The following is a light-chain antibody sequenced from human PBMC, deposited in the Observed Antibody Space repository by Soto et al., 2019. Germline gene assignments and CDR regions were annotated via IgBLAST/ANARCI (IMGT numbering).Light chain of an antibody. CDR1: QSISSC. CDR3: QEYNSYPST. CDR2: DAS. J-gene: IGKJ1*01. V-gene: IGKV1-5*01. Sequence: DSQMTQYPSTLSASVGDRVTMTCRASQSISSCLAWYQQKPGKAPKLLIYDASSLESGGPSRFRGSGSATEFTLTLSSRQPDDFATYYCQEYNSYPSTFGQWTRVEIK.